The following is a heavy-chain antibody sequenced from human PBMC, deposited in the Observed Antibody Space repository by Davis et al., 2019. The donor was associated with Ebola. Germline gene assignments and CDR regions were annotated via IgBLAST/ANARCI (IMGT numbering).Heavy chain of an antibody. CDR3: AKEITPYCTTTGCNPFDS. CDR1: GFTFSSYW. V-gene: IGHV3-9*01. CDR2: ITWKTGDT. Sequence: SLKISCAASGFTFSSYWMSWVRQAPGKGLEWVSGITWKTGDTGYADSVKGRFTISRDNAKNSLYLQMNSLRPEDTAFYYCAKEITPYCTTTGCNPFDSWGQGTLVTVSS. J-gene: IGHJ4*02. D-gene: IGHD2-2*01.